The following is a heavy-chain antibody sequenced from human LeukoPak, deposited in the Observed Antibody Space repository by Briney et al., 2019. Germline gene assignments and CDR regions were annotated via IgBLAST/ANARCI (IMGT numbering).Heavy chain of an antibody. D-gene: IGHD6-13*01. V-gene: IGHV3-7*01. Sequence: GGSLRLSCVASGFTFSSYWMSWVRQAPGKGLEWVANIKQDGSEKYYVDSVKGRFTISRDNAKNSLYLQMNSLRAEDTAVYYCARDKGSSSAAFDYWGQGTLVTVSS. J-gene: IGHJ4*02. CDR1: GFTFSSYW. CDR3: ARDKGSSSAAFDY. CDR2: IKQDGSEK.